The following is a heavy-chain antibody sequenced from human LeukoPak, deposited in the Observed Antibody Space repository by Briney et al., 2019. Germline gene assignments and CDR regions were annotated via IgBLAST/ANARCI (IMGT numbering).Heavy chain of an antibody. CDR1: GFTFSSYS. CDR2: ISSSSSYI. Sequence: GGSLRLSCAASGFTFSSYSMNWVRQAPGKGLEWVSSISSSSSYIYYADSVKSRFTISRDNAKNSLYLQMNSLRAEDTAVYYCARDPARYSSGWADYWGQGTLVTVSS. D-gene: IGHD6-19*01. V-gene: IGHV3-21*01. CDR3: ARDPARYSSGWADY. J-gene: IGHJ4*02.